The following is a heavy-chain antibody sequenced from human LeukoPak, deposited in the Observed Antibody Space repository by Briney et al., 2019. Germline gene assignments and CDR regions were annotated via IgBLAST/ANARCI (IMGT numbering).Heavy chain of an antibody. CDR2: INPNSGGT. CDR1: GYTFTGYY. J-gene: IGHJ6*02. D-gene: IGHD6-19*01. V-gene: IGHV1-2*02. CDR3: ARAGTLQWLTNYYGMDV. Sequence: GASVKVSCKASGYTFTGYYMHWVRQAPGQGLEWMGWINPNSGGTNYAQKFQGRVTMTRNTSISTAYMELSSLRSEDTAVYYCARAGTLQWLTNYYGMDVWGQGTTVTVSS.